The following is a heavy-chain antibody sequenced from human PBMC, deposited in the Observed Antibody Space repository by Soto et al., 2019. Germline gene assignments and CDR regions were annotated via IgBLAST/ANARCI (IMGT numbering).Heavy chain of an antibody. CDR1: GFTFSSYG. CDR3: ARGGEVVVVPAAMEIYYYGMDV. D-gene: IGHD2-2*01. Sequence: GGSLRLSCAASGFTFSSYGMHWVRQAPGKGLEWVAVIWYDGSNKYYADSVKGRFTISRDNSKNTLYLQMNSLRAEDTAVYYCARGGEVVVVPAAMEIYYYGMDVWGQGTTVTVSS. CDR2: IWYDGSNK. J-gene: IGHJ6*02. V-gene: IGHV3-33*01.